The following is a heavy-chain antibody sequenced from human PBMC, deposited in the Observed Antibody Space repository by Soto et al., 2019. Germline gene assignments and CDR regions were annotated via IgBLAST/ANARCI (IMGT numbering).Heavy chain of an antibody. Sequence: QVQLVESGGGLVKPGGSLSLSCAASGFTFSDYYMTWIRQAPGKGLEWVSYISSRGNSIYYADSVRGRFTVSRDNAKNSLFLQMNSLRAEDTAVYYCARRAAAGRSVDYWGLGTLVTVSS. CDR3: ARRAAAGRSVDY. V-gene: IGHV3-11*01. CDR1: GFTFSDYY. J-gene: IGHJ4*02. D-gene: IGHD6-13*01. CDR2: ISSRGNSI.